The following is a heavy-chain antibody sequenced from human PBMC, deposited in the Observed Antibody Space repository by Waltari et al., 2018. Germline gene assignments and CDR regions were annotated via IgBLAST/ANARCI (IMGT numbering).Heavy chain of an antibody. J-gene: IGHJ4*02. CDR2: IYYSGSS. CDR1: GGSISSSSYY. Sequence: QLQLQESGPGLVKPSETLSLTCTVSGGSISSSSYYWGWIRQPPGKGLEWIGTIYYSGSSYYNPSLKSRVTISVDTSKNHFALKLISVTAADRAVYYCGRGQFDYGVQGTLVTVSS. V-gene: IGHV4-39*07. CDR3: GRGQFDY.